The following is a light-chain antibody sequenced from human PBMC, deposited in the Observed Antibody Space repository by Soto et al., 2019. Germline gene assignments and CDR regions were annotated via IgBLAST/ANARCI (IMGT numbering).Light chain of an antibody. V-gene: IGKV1-27*01. Sequence: DIQMTQSPTSLSASVGDRVTITCRASQGIRNCVAWYQQKPGKAPKLLIYAASTLQSGVPARFSGSGSGTDFTLTISSLQPEDVATYSCQKYSSVPVFGPGTKVEIK. J-gene: IGKJ3*01. CDR1: QGIRNC. CDR2: AAS. CDR3: QKYSSVPV.